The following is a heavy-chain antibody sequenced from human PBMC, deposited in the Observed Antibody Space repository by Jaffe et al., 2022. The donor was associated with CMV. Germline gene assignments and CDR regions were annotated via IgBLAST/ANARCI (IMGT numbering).Heavy chain of an antibody. CDR1: GFTFSSYG. CDR3: AKVGGVGTGGYYYGMDV. Sequence: QVQLVESGGGVVQPGRSLRLSCAASGFTFSSYGMHWVRQAPGKGLEWVAVISYDGSNKYYADSVKGRFTISRDNSKNTLYLQMNSLRAEDTAVYYCAKVGGVGTGGYYYGMDVWGQGTTVTVSS. D-gene: IGHD2-8*01. J-gene: IGHJ6*02. CDR2: ISYDGSNK. V-gene: IGHV3-30*18.